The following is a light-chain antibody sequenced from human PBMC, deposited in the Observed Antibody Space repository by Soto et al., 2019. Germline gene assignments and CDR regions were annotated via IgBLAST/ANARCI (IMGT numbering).Light chain of an antibody. V-gene: IGLV1-51*01. J-gene: IGLJ1*01. CDR3: GSWDSSLSAYV. CDR2: DDN. Sequence: QSVMTQPPSVSAAPGQKVTISCSGSSSNIGGNSVSWYQQLPGTAPKHLIYDDNKRPSGIPDRFSGSKSGTSATLDITGFQTGDEADYYCGSWDSSLSAYVFGTGTKLTVL. CDR1: SSNIGGNS.